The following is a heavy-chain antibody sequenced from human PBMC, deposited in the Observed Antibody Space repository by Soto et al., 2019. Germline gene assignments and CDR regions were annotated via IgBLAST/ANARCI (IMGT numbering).Heavy chain of an antibody. Sequence: QITLKESGPTLVKPTQTLTLTCTFSGFSLSTSGVDVGWIRQPPGKALEWLALIYWDDDKRYSPSLKSRLTITKDASKNQVVLTMTNMDPVDTATYYCAHIDGDIEPTLNYYYGMDVWGQGTTVTVSS. D-gene: IGHD4-17*01. CDR2: IYWDDDK. CDR3: AHIDGDIEPTLNYYYGMDV. CDR1: GFSLSTSGVD. V-gene: IGHV2-5*02. J-gene: IGHJ6*02.